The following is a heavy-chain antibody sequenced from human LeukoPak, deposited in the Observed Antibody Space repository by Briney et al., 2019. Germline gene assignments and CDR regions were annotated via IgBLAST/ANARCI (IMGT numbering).Heavy chain of an antibody. D-gene: IGHD6-19*01. Sequence: GGSLRLSCAASGFTFSDYWMSWVRPAPGKGLEWVANMKQDGSEKYFMDSVRGRFTLSRDNAKNSLYLQMNSLRAEDTAVYYCARDSGYNSGWPYWGQGTLVTVSS. CDR1: GFTFSDYW. V-gene: IGHV3-7*01. J-gene: IGHJ4*02. CDR2: MKQDGSEK. CDR3: ARDSGYNSGWPY.